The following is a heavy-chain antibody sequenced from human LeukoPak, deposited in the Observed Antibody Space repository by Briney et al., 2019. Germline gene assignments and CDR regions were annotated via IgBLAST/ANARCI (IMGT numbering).Heavy chain of an antibody. J-gene: IGHJ4*02. CDR1: GFTFSSYA. V-gene: IGHV3-30*04. CDR2: ISYDGSNK. Sequence: GGSLRLSCAASGFTFSSYAMHWVRQAPGKGLEWVAVISYDGSNKYYADSVKGRFTISRDNSKNTLYLQMNSLRAEDTAVYYCARDLSVVATNFDYWGQGTLVTFSS. D-gene: IGHD2-15*01. CDR3: ARDLSVVATNFDY.